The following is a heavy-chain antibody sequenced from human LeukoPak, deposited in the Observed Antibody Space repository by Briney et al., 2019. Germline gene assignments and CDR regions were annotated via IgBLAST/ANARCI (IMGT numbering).Heavy chain of an antibody. CDR1: GGSISSYY. V-gene: IGHV4-59*01. Sequence: ASETLSLTCTVSGGSISSYYRSWIRQPPGKGLEWIGYIYYSGSTNYNPSLKSRVTISVDTSKNQFSLKLSSVTAADTAVYYCARETYYYDSSGYSTSTMDVWGQGTTVTVSS. CDR2: IYYSGST. CDR3: ARETYYYDSSGYSTSTMDV. D-gene: IGHD3-22*01. J-gene: IGHJ6*02.